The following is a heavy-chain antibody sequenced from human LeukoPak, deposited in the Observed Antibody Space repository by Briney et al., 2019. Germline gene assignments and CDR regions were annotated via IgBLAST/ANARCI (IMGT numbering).Heavy chain of an antibody. V-gene: IGHV3-33*01. CDR1: GFTFSSYG. J-gene: IGHJ4*02. Sequence: GGSLRLSCAASGFTFSSYGMHWVRQAPGKGLEWVAVIWYDGSNKYYADSVKVRFTISRDNSKNTLYLQMNSLRAEDTAVYYCARDFAHCSSTSCPFDYWGQGTLVTVSS. CDR3: ARDFAHCSSTSCPFDY. CDR2: IWYDGSNK. D-gene: IGHD2-2*01.